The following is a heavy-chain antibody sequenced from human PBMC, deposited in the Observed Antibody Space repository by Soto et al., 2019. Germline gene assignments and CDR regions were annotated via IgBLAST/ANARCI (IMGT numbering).Heavy chain of an antibody. CDR2: THYSGNT. J-gene: IGHJ4*02. CDR3: ARRYGSSFDY. V-gene: IGHV4-39*01. D-gene: IGHD6-13*01. CDR1: GGSISSSSYY. Sequence: SETLSLTCTVSGGSISSSSYYWGWIRQPPGKGLEWIGSTHYSGNTYYNPSLKSRVSMSVDTSKNQFSLNLSSVTAADTAVYYCARRYGSSFDYWGQGTLVTVSS.